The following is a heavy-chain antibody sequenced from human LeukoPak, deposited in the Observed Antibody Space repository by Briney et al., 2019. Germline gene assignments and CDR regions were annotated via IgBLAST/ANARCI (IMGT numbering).Heavy chain of an antibody. CDR2: IIGSGSST. J-gene: IGHJ4*02. CDR1: GFTFSSYA. Sequence: GETLRLSCAASGFTFSSYAMSWVRQAPGKGLEWVSAIIGSGSSTYYADSVKGRFTISRDNSKNTLFLQMNSLRAEDTAVYYCAKDRAQQLVLDFWGQGTLVTVSS. CDR3: AKDRAQQLVLDF. D-gene: IGHD6-13*01. V-gene: IGHV3-23*01.